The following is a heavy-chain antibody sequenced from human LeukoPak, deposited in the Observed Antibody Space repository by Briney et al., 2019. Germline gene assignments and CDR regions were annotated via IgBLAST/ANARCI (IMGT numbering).Heavy chain of an antibody. J-gene: IGHJ4*02. V-gene: IGHV4-59*01. CDR3: ARGDNGYNYYFDY. CDR2: IYYSGST. CDR1: GGSISSYY. D-gene: IGHD5-24*01. Sequence: SETLSLTCTVSGGSISSYYWSWIRQPPGKGLEWIGYIYYSGSTNYNPSLKSRVTISVDTSKNQFSLKLSSVTAADTAVYYCARGDNGYNYYFDYWSQGTLVTVSS.